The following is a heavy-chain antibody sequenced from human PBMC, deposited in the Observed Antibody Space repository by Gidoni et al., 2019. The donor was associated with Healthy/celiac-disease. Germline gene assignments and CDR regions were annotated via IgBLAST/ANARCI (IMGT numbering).Heavy chain of an antibody. D-gene: IGHD5-18*01. J-gene: IGHJ5*02. CDR1: GFTFSDYY. V-gene: IGHV3-11*05. CDR2: ISSSSSYT. CDR3: ARVGYSPNWFDP. Sequence: QVQLVESGGGLVKPGGSLRLSCAASGFTFSDYYMSWIRQAPGKGLEWVSYISSSSSYTNYADSVKGRFTISRDNAKNSLYLQMNSLRAEDTAVYYCARVGYSPNWFDPWGQGTLVTVSS.